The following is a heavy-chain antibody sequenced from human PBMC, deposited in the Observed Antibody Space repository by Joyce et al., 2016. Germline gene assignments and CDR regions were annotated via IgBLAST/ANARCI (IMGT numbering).Heavy chain of an antibody. Sequence: EVQLLESGGGLLQPGGSLRLSCAASGFTFRNCAMSWGRQAPGKGLEWVPTISGSGGDTYYTGPVKDRFTIARDNSKNTLYLQMNSLRAEDTAVYFCAKKISSGWPVYYYYMDVWGNGTTVTVSS. D-gene: IGHD6-19*01. J-gene: IGHJ6*03. V-gene: IGHV3-23*01. CDR3: AKKISSGWPVYYYYMDV. CDR1: GFTFRNCA. CDR2: ISGSGGDT.